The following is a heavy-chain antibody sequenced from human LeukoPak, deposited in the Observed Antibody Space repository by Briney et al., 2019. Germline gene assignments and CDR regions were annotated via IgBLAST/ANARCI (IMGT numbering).Heavy chain of an antibody. CDR1: GFTFSSYE. V-gene: IGHV3-48*03. CDR2: ISSSGSTI. Sequence: GGSLRLSCAASGFTFSSYEMNWVRQAPGKGLEWVSYISSSGSTIYYADSVKGRFTISRDNAKNSLYLQMNSLRAEDTAVYYCASGVSSTSCYVDYWGQGTLVTVSS. CDR3: ASGVSSTSCYVDY. D-gene: IGHD2-2*01. J-gene: IGHJ4*02.